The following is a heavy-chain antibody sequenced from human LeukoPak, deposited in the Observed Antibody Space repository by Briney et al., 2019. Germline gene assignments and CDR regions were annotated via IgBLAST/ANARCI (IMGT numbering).Heavy chain of an antibody. J-gene: IGHJ4*02. Sequence: ASVKVSCKASGYTFTSYGISWVRQAPGQGLEWMGWISAYNGNTNYAQKLQGRVTMTTDTSTSTAYMELRSLRSDDTAVYYCARDLPSYYDFWSGPPGDYWGQGTLVTVSS. CDR2: ISAYNGNT. CDR3: ARDLPSYYDFWSGPPGDY. V-gene: IGHV1-18*01. CDR1: GYTFTSYG. D-gene: IGHD3-3*01.